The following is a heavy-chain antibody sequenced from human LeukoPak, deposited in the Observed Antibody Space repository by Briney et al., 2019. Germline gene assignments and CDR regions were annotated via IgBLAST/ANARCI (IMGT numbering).Heavy chain of an antibody. V-gene: IGHV3-30-3*01. J-gene: IGHJ6*02. CDR2: ISYDGSNK. D-gene: IGHD5-18*01. CDR3: ARDPGNTAMDDYYGMDV. Sequence: GRSLRLSCAASGFTFSSYAMHWVRQAPGKGLEWVAVISYDGSNKYYADSVKGRFTISRDNSKNTLYLQMNSLRAEDTAVYYCARDPGNTAMDDYYGMDVWGQGTTVTVSS. CDR1: GFTFSSYA.